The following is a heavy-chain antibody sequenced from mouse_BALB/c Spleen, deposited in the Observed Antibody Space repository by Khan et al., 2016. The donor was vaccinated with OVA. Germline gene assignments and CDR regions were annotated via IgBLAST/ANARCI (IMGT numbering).Heavy chain of an antibody. CDR1: GFKIKDTY. CDR3: ASYYYGSRRGFAY. Sequence: VRLQQSGAELVKPGASVKLSCTASGFKIKDTYMHWVKQRPEQGLEWIGRIDPANGNTKYDPKFQGKATITADTSSNTAYLQLSSLTSEDTADSYCASYYYGSRRGFAYWGQGTLVTVSA. J-gene: IGHJ3*01. CDR2: IDPANGNT. D-gene: IGHD1-1*01. V-gene: IGHV14-3*02.